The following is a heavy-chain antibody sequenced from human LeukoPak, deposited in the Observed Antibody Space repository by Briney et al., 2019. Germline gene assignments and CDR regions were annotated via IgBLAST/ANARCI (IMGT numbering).Heavy chain of an antibody. V-gene: IGHV1-69*13. CDR3: ARGGTYYYGSRGYPGPFDY. Sequence: GASVKVSCKASGGTFSSYAISWVRQAPGQGLEWMGGIIPIFGTANYAQKFQGRVTITADESTSTAYMELSSLRSEDTAVYYCARGGTYYYGSRGYPGPFDYWGQGTLVTVSS. CDR1: GGTFSSYA. J-gene: IGHJ4*02. D-gene: IGHD3-22*01. CDR2: IIPIFGTA.